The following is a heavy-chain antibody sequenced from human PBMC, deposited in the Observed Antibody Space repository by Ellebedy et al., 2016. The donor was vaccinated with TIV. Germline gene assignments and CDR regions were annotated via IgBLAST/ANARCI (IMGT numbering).Heavy chain of an antibody. D-gene: IGHD3-10*01. Sequence: ASVKVSCKASRGTFSNYAISWVRQAPGQGLEWMGGIVAGSADYAQTFQGRLTITADESTTTAHMELSSLTSEDTAVYYCAKLGRFGESMPPYYYFGMDVWGQGTTVTVSS. CDR1: RGTFSNYA. CDR3: AKLGRFGESMPPYYYFGMDV. J-gene: IGHJ6*02. V-gene: IGHV1-69*13. CDR2: IVAGSA.